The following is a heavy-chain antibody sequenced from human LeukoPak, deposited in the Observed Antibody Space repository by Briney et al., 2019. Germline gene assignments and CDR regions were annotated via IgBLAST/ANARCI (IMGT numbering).Heavy chain of an antibody. J-gene: IGHJ3*02. CDR1: GGSISSGGYY. CDR2: IYYSGST. Sequence: QTLSLTCTVSGGSISSGGYYWSWIRQHPGKGLEWIGYIYYSGSTYYNPSLKSRVTISVDTSKNQFSLKLSSVTAADTAVYYCARVCPHSSWHESAFDIWGQGTMVTVTS. CDR3: ARVCPHSSWHESAFDI. D-gene: IGHD6-13*01. V-gene: IGHV4-31*03.